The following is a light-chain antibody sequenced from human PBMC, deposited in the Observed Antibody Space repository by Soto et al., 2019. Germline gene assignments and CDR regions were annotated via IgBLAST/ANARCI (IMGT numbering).Light chain of an antibody. CDR3: QQRSNWPHSIT. CDR1: QSVSSN. CDR2: GAS. Sequence: EIVMTQSPATLSVPPGERATLSCRASQSVSSNLAWYQQQPGQAPSLLLDGASTRATGIPARFSGSGSETDFTLTISSLEPEDVAVYYWQQRSNWPHSITFGQGTRLEIK. V-gene: IGKV3-15*01. J-gene: IGKJ5*01.